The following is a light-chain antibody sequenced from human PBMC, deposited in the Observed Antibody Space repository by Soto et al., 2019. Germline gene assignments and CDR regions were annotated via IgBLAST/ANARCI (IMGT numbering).Light chain of an antibody. CDR1: QSVSSN. J-gene: IGKJ1*01. CDR3: QQYNNWPPWT. CDR2: GAS. Sequence: EIVMTQSPATLAVSPGERATLSCRASQSVSSNLAWYQQKPGQAPRLLIYGASTRATGIPARFSGSGSGTELTLTITSLQSEDFAVYYCQQYNNWPPWTFGQGTKVDXK. V-gene: IGKV3-15*01.